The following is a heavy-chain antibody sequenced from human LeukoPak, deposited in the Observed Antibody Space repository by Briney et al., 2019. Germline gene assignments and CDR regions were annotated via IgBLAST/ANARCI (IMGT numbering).Heavy chain of an antibody. Sequence: PGGSLRVSCAASGSSFSSYSMNWVRQAPGKGLEWVAVISYDGSNKYYADSVKGRFTISRDNSKNTLYLQMNSLRAEDTAVYYCAKRGTIWGQGTMVTVSS. D-gene: IGHD3-16*01. CDR1: GSSFSSYS. J-gene: IGHJ3*02. V-gene: IGHV3-30*18. CDR2: ISYDGSNK. CDR3: AKRGTI.